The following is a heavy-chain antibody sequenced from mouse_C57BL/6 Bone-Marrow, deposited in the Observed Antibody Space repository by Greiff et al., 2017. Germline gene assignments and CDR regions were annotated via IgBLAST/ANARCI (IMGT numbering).Heavy chain of an antibody. CDR3: VTTVVDYAMDY. J-gene: IGHJ4*01. D-gene: IGHD1-1*01. CDR2: ISSGGDYI. V-gene: IGHV5-9-1*02. CDR1: GFTFSSYA. Sequence: EVKLVESGEGLVKPGGSLKLSCAASGFTFSSYAMSWVRQTPEKRLEWVAYISSGGDYIYYAATVKGRFTISRDNARNTLYLQMSSLKSEDTAMYYSVTTVVDYAMDYWGQGTSVTVSS.